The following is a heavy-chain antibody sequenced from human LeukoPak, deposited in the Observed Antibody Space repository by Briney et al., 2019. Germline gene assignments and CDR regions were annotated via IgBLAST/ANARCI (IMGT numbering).Heavy chain of an antibody. D-gene: IGHD3-22*01. CDR1: GXSISRYY. V-gene: IGHV4-59*01. CDR3: ARSFDSRGYYYYGMDV. J-gene: IGHJ6*02. Sequence: PSETLSLTWTVSGXSISRYYGSWIRQPPGKGLEWIGYIYFSGSTSYNSSLRSRVTISLDTPKNQLSLKLSSVTAADTAVYYCARSFDSRGYYYYGMDVWGQGTTVTVSS. CDR2: IYFSGST.